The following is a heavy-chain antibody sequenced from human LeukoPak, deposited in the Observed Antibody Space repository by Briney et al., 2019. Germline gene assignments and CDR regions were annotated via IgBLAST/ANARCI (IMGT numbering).Heavy chain of an antibody. J-gene: IGHJ6*04. CDR2: ISSFGSTI. D-gene: IGHD3-10*02. Sequence: GGSLRLSCAASGFTFSSYEMNWVRQAPGKGLEWVSYISSFGSTIYYADSVKGRFTISRDNAKNSLYLQMNSLRAEDTAVYYCAELGTTMIGGVWGKGTTVTISS. CDR3: AELGTTMIGGV. CDR1: GFTFSSYE. V-gene: IGHV3-48*03.